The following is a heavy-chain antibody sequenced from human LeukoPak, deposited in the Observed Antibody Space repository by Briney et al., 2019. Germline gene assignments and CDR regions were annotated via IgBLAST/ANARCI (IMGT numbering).Heavy chain of an antibody. V-gene: IGHV3-7*01. CDR2: IKQDGSEK. D-gene: IGHD3-3*01. J-gene: IGHJ6*02. CDR1: GFTFSSYW. Sequence: GGSLRLSCAASGFTFSSYWMSWVRQAPGKGLEWVANIKQDGSEKYYVDSVKGRFTISRDNAKNSLYLQMNSLRAEDTAVYYCAGEGREWLWGDYYYYYGMDVWGQGTTVTVSS. CDR3: AGEGREWLWGDYYYYYGMDV.